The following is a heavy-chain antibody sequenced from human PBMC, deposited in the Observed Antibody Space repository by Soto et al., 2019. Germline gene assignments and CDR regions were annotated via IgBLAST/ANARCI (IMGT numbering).Heavy chain of an antibody. Sequence: GGSLRLSCAASGFTFSSYWMNWVRQAPGKGLVWVSRTNGDGSSTTYAGSVKDRFTISRDNAKNTLYLQMNSLRAEDTAVYYCARTSAGVFGSIWGHGTLVTVSS. CDR2: TNGDGSST. CDR1: GFTFSSYW. V-gene: IGHV3-74*01. J-gene: IGHJ3*02. D-gene: IGHD3-3*01. CDR3: ARTSAGVFGSI.